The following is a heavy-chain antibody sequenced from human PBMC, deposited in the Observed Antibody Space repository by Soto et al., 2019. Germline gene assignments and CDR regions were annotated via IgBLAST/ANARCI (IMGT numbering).Heavy chain of an antibody. V-gene: IGHV2-5*02. CDR3: ALIVNSNSGRYRYFDY. CDR2: IYWDDDK. Sequence: QITLKESGPTLVKPTQTLTLTCTFSGFSLSTSGVGVGWIRQPPGKALEWLALIYWDDDKRYSPSLKSRFTISKDTSKNQVVLTMTNMDPVDTATYYCALIVNSNSGRYRYFDYGGQCTLVTVSP. J-gene: IGHJ4*02. D-gene: IGHD3-16*02. CDR1: GFSLSTSGVG.